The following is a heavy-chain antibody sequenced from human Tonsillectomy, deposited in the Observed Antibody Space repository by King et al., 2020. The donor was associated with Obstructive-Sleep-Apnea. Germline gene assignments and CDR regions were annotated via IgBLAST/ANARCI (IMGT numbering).Heavy chain of an antibody. CDR3: AHRYIATTGTYFFAY. D-gene: IGHD1-1*01. CDR2: IHWDDDK. CDR1: GFSLSTRGVA. J-gene: IGHJ4*02. V-gene: IGHV2-5*02. Sequence: TLKESGPALVKPTQTLTLTCTFSGFSLSTRGVAVGWIRQPPGKALEWLALIHWDDDKHYSPSLKNRLTITKDTSENQVVLTMTNMDPVDTATYYCAHRYIATTGTYFFAYWGQGTLVTVSS.